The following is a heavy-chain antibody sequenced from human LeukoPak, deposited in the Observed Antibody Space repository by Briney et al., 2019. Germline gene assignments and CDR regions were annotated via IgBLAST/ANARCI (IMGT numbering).Heavy chain of an antibody. D-gene: IGHD3-10*01. CDR1: GFTFSNAW. V-gene: IGHV3-15*01. CDR3: TTDAPYYYGSGTKTDAFDL. J-gene: IGHJ3*01. CDR2: IKSKISGGTT. Sequence: GSLRLSCAASGFTFSNAWMYWVRRAPGKGLEWVGRIKSKISGGTTDYAAPVKGRFTISRDDSKNTLYLQMNSLKTEDTAVYYCTTDAPYYYGSGTKTDAFDLWGQGTMVTVSS.